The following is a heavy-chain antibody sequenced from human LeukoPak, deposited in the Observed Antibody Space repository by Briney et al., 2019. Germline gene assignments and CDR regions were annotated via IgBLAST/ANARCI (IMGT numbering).Heavy chain of an antibody. D-gene: IGHD2-21*01. CDR2: ISAYNGNT. CDR1: GYTFTSYG. CDR3: ARPSGAYCGGDCLNWFDP. J-gene: IGHJ5*02. Sequence: ASVKVSCKASGYTFTSYGISWVRQAPGQGLEWMGWISAYNGNTNYAQKLQGRVTMTTDTSTSTAYMELRSLRSDDTAVYYCARPSGAYCGGDCLNWFDPWGQGTLVTVSS. V-gene: IGHV1-18*01.